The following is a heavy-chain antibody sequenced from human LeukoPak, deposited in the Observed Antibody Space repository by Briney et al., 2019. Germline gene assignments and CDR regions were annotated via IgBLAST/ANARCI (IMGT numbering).Heavy chain of an antibody. CDR3: ARGDSSGYYTAYYFDY. J-gene: IGHJ4*02. CDR2: ISSSSSTI. D-gene: IGHD3-22*01. Sequence: PGGSLRLSCAASGFTFSSYSMNWVRQAPGKGLEWVSYISSSSSTIYYADSVKGRFTISRDNAKTSLYLQMNSLRAEDTAVYYCARGDSSGYYTAYYFDYWGQGTLVTVSS. CDR1: GFTFSSYS. V-gene: IGHV3-48*01.